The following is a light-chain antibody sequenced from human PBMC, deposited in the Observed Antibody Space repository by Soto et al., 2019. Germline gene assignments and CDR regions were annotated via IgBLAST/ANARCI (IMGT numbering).Light chain of an antibody. J-gene: IGLJ1*01. CDR1: SSNIGTNY. CDR3: TAWDDSLSGPLYV. V-gene: IGLV1-47*01. Sequence: QSVLTQPPSVSGTPGQRVTITCSGSSSNIGTNYVYWYQQLPGTAPKLLIYRSNQRPSGVPDRFSGSKSGTSASLAISGLRSEDEADYYCTAWDDSLSGPLYVFGTGPKLTVL. CDR2: RSN.